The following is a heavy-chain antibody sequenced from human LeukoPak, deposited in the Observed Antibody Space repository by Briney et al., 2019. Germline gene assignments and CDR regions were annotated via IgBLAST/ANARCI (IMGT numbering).Heavy chain of an antibody. Sequence: SVKVSCKASGGTFRNYAINWVRQAPGQGLEWMGGIIPFYGAVNYAHKFQGRVTITADESTRTVSMEVRSLRSEDTAVYYCAKMEGYSYSDYWGQGTLVTVSS. V-gene: IGHV1-69*13. CDR2: IIPFYGAV. CDR1: GGTFRNYA. CDR3: AKMEGYSYSDY. J-gene: IGHJ4*02. D-gene: IGHD5-18*01.